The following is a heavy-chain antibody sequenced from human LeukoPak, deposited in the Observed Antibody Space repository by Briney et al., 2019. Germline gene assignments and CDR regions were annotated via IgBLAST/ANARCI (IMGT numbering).Heavy chain of an antibody. CDR2: IKSNGRTT. J-gene: IGHJ4*02. CDR1: GSTFSNYW. Sequence: GGSLRLSCAASGSTFSNYWMHWVRQAPGKGLVWVSSIKSNGRTTSYADSVKGRFTISRDNAKNTLYLQMNSLRVEDTAVYYCARDGRLDDYNGIVDNWGQGTLVTVSS. V-gene: IGHV3-74*01. CDR3: ARDGRLDDYNGIVDN. D-gene: IGHD5-24*01.